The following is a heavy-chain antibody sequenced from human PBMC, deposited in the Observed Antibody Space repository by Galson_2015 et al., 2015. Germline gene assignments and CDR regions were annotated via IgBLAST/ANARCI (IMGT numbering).Heavy chain of an antibody. Sequence: SLRLSCAASGFTFSSYAMHWVRQAPGKGLEWVSVIYSGGSTYYADSVKGRFTISRDNSMDTLYLQMNSLRAEDTAVYYCAKGNYYDSSGYPVSPFDYWGQGTLVTVSS. CDR3: AKGNYYDSSGYPVSPFDY. D-gene: IGHD3-22*01. V-gene: IGHV3-23*03. CDR1: GFTFSSYA. CDR2: IYSGGST. J-gene: IGHJ4*02.